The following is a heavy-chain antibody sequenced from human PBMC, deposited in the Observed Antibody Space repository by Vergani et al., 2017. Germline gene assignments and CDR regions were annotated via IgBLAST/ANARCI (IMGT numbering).Heavy chain of an antibody. CDR3: ARWGNEKRLDS. CDR1: GFTFSSHG. V-gene: IGHV3-33*01. CDR2: IWYDGSNK. J-gene: IGHJ5*01. D-gene: IGHD1-1*01. Sequence: QVQLVECEGGVVQPGRSLTLSCVASGFTFSSHGMHWVRQAPGKGLEWVAVIWYDGSNKYYGDSVKGRFTISRDNSKNTLYLQMNSLRVEDTAVYYCARWGNEKRLDSWGQGTLVTVSS.